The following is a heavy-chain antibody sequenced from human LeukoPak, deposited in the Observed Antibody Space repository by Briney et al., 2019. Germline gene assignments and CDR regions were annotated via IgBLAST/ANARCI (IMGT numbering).Heavy chain of an antibody. Sequence: PGGSLRLSCAASGFTFSRYSMHCVRQAPGKGLEYGLSTVSWGGRTYYAHPVKASFTISRDNSKNTLYLQIGSLRVEDMAVYYCASNGDSPYYFDYWGQGNLVSVSS. J-gene: IGHJ4*02. D-gene: IGHD4-17*01. CDR1: GFTFSRYS. CDR2: TVSWGGRT. CDR3: ASNGDSPYYFDY. V-gene: IGHV3-64*01.